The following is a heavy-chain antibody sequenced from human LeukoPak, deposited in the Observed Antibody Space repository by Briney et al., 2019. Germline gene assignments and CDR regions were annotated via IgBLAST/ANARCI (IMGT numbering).Heavy chain of an antibody. V-gene: IGHV3-9*01. Sequence: AGRSLRLSCAASGFTFDDYAMHWVRQAPGKGLEWVSGTSWNADTIGYADSVKGRFTISRDNAKKSLYLQMNSLRPEDTALYYCAKGKWYSGTYHFDYWGQGTLATVSS. J-gene: IGHJ4*02. D-gene: IGHD1-26*01. CDR2: TSWNADTI. CDR3: AKGKWYSGTYHFDY. CDR1: GFTFDDYA.